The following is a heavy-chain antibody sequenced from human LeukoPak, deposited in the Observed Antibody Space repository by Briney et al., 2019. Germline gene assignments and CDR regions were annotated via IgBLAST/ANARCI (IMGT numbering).Heavy chain of an antibody. CDR2: IRAYNGNT. D-gene: IGHD3-22*01. Sequence: ASVKVSCKASGYTFTSYGISWVRQAPGQGLEWMGWIRAYNGNTNYAQKLQGRVTMTTDTSTSTAYMELRSLRSDDTAVYYCARVRYYDSSGYGWFDPWGQGTLVTVSS. V-gene: IGHV1-18*01. J-gene: IGHJ5*02. CDR1: GYTFTSYG. CDR3: ARVRYYDSSGYGWFDP.